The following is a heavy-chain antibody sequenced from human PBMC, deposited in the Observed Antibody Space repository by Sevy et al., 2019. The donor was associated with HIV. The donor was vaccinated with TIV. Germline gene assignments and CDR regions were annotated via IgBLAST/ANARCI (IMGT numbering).Heavy chain of an antibody. CDR3: ASVRVGYCSSTNCRSYYYYGMDV. V-gene: IGHV1-2*02. CDR1: GYTFTGYY. J-gene: IGHJ6*02. Sequence: ASVKVSCKASGYTFTGYYMHWVRQAPGQGLEWMGWINPNSGGTNYAQKFQGRVTMTRDTSISTAYMELSRLGSDDTAVYYCASVRVGYCSSTNCRSYYYYGMDVWGQGTTVTVSS. D-gene: IGHD2-2*03. CDR2: INPNSGGT.